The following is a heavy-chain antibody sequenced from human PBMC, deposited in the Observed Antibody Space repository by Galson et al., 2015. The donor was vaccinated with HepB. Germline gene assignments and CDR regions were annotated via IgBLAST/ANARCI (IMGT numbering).Heavy chain of an antibody. CDR3: ARSRGRHPKFIHTPSLYFDS. J-gene: IGHJ4*02. D-gene: IGHD3-16*01. CDR1: GGSFIGYY. Sequence: SETLSLTCAVSGGSFIGYYWSWIRQPPKKGLEWIGEINHSGSTNYNPSLKSRVSISIDTSKNQFSLKLSSVTAADTAVYYCARSRGRHPKFIHTPSLYFDSWGQGTLVTVSA. CDR2: INHSGST. V-gene: IGHV4-34*01.